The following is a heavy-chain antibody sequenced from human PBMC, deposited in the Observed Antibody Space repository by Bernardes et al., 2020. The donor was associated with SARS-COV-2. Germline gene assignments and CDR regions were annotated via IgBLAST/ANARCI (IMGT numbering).Heavy chain of an antibody. CDR1: GYTFTGYY. CDR3: ASFSYYYGSGSYYNLYYYGMDV. J-gene: IGHJ6*02. V-gene: IGHV1-2*02. Sequence: ASVKVSCKASGYTFTGYYMHWVRQAPGQGLEWMGWINPKSGGTNYAQKFQGRVTMTRDTSISTAYMELSRLRSDDTAVYYCASFSYYYGSGSYYNLYYYGMDVWGQGTTVTVSS. D-gene: IGHD3-10*01. CDR2: INPKSGGT.